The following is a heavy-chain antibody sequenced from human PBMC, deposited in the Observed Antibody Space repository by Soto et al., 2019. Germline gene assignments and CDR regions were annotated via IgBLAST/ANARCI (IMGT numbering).Heavy chain of an antibody. J-gene: IGHJ6*02. CDR1: GYTFTSYY. Sequence: QVQLVQSGAEVKKPGASVKVSCKASGYTFTSYYMHWVRQAPGQGLEWMGIINPSAGSTSYAQKFQGRVTMTRDTSTSTVYMELSSLRSEDTAVYYCAREVVVVPAAILYYYYGMDVWGQGTMVTVSS. CDR3: AREVVVVPAAILYYYYGMDV. D-gene: IGHD2-2*02. V-gene: IGHV1-46*01. CDR2: INPSAGST.